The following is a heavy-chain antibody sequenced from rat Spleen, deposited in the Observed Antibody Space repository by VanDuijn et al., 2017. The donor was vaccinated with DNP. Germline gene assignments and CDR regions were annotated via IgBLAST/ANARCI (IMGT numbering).Heavy chain of an antibody. D-gene: IGHD1-12*01. J-gene: IGHJ4*01. V-gene: IGHV5-20*01. CDR3: TADMIRDA. Sequence: EVQLVESGGGLVQPGGSLKLSCAASGFTFSDYYMAWVRQAPTKGLEWVASISYDCGSTYYRDSVKGRFTISRDNAKSSLYLQMDSLRSEDTATYFCTADMIRDAWGQGASVTVSS. CDR1: GFTFSDYY. CDR2: ISYDCGST.